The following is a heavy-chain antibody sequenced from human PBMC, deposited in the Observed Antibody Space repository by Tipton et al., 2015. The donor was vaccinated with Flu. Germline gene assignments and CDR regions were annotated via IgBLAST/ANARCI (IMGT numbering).Heavy chain of an antibody. CDR2: ISGGGAIR. CDR1: GFTFSGYG. Sequence: QLVQSGGGVVQPGGSLRLSCAASGFTFSGYGMHWVRQAPGKGLEWVSAISGGGAIRYFADSVKGRFTISRDNSKNMLYLQMNSLRPEDTAIYYCAKVIPELVAGLDYWGQGTLVTVPS. J-gene: IGHJ4*02. D-gene: IGHD6-19*01. V-gene: IGHV3-23*04. CDR3: AKVIPELVAGLDY.